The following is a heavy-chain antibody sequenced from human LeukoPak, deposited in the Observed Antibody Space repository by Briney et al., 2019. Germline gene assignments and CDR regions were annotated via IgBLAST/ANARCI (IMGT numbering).Heavy chain of an antibody. J-gene: IGHJ3*02. CDR2: ITSSSSFI. CDR1: RFSFSSYS. CDR3: ARGAGGYDWNDAFDI. V-gene: IGHV3-21*01. D-gene: IGHD5-12*01. Sequence: PGGSLRLSCAASRFSFSSYSMNWVRQAPGKGLEWVSSITSSSSFIYYADSVKGRFTISGDNARNSLYLQMNSLRAEDTAVYYCARGAGGYDWNDAFDIWGQRTMVTVSS.